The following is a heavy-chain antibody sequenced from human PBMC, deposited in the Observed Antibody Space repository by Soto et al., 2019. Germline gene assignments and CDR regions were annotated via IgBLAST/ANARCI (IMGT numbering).Heavy chain of an antibody. CDR1: GFTFSIYG. CDR3: GRMATISGYFDY. D-gene: IGHD5-12*01. Sequence: GGSLRLSCAASGFTFSIYGMHWVRQAPGKGLEWVAVIWYDGSNKYYADSVKGRFTISRDNSKNTLYLQMNSLRAEDTAVYYCGRMATISGYFDYWGQGTLVTVSS. CDR2: IWYDGSNK. J-gene: IGHJ4*02. V-gene: IGHV3-33*01.